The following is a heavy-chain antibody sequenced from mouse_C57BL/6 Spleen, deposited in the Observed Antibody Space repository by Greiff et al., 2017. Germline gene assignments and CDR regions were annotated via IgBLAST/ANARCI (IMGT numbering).Heavy chain of an antibody. V-gene: IGHV1-76*01. CDR3: ASYDGGLYAMDY. D-gene: IGHD2-12*01. J-gene: IGHJ4*01. CDR2: IYPGSGNT. CDR1: GYTFTDYY. Sequence: VKLVESGAELVRPGASVKLSCKASGYTFTDYYINWVKQRPGQGLEWIARIYPGSGNTYYNEKFKGKATLTAEKSSSTAYMQLSSLTSEDSAVXFCASYDGGLYAMDYWGQGTSVTVSS.